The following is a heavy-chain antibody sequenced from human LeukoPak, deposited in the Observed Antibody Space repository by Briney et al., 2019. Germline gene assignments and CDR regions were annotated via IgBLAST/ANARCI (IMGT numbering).Heavy chain of an antibody. Sequence: GGSLRLSCAASGFTFSSYSMNWVRQAPGKGLEWVSAISGSGGSTYYADSVKGRFTISRDNSKNTLYLQMNSLRAEDTAVYYCAKLNLSGSYYPFDYWGQGTLVTVSS. CDR3: AKLNLSGSYYPFDY. CDR1: GFTFSSYS. CDR2: ISGSGGST. J-gene: IGHJ4*02. D-gene: IGHD1-26*01. V-gene: IGHV3-23*01.